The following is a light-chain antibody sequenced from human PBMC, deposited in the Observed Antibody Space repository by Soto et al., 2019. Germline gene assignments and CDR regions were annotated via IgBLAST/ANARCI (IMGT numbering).Light chain of an antibody. V-gene: IGLV2-8*01. CDR2: EVS. CDR1: SSDVGGYNY. CDR3: SSYAGSNNLV. Sequence: QSALTQPSSASGSPGQSVTISCTGTSSDVGGYNYVSWYQQHPGKAPKVLIYEVSKWPSGVPDRFSGSKSGNTASLTVSGLQAEDEADYYCSSYAGSNNLVFGTGTKVTVL. J-gene: IGLJ1*01.